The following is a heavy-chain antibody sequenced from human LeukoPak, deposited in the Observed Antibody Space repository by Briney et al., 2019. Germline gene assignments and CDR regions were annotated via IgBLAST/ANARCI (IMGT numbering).Heavy chain of an antibody. CDR2: INWNGDST. D-gene: IGHD3-16*01. CDR1: GFTFGDYA. Sequence: GGSLRLSCAASGFTFGDYAMSWVRQAPGKGLEWVSGINWNGDSTGYVDSVKGRFIISRDNAKNSLFLQMNSLRAEDTALYHCARTITIVGWDYFDYWGQGTLVTVSS. V-gene: IGHV3-20*01. CDR3: ARTITIVGWDYFDY. J-gene: IGHJ4*02.